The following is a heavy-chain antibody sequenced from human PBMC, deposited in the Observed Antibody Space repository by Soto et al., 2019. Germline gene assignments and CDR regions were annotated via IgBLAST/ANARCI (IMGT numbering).Heavy chain of an antibody. Sequence: PVVPLRLSCAASGFTFDIAWMDGFRQDPGKGLEWVGRIKSKTDGGTTDYAAPVKGRFTISRDDSKNTLYLQMNSLKTEDTAVYYCTTAQWELPYDAFDIWGQGTMVTVS. CDR2: IKSKTDGGTT. J-gene: IGHJ3*02. V-gene: IGHV3-15*07. CDR1: GFTFDIAW. CDR3: TTAQWELPYDAFDI. D-gene: IGHD1-26*01.